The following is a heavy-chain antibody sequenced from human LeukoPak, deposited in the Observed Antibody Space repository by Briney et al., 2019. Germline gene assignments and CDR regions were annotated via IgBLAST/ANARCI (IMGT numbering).Heavy chain of an antibody. Sequence: GGSLRLSCAASGFTFSSYWMSWVRQAPGKGLEWVVNIKQDGSEKYYVDSVKGRFTISRDNAKNSLYLQMNSLRAEDTAVYYCARGLIMTTVTINYYYYMDVWGKGTTVTVSS. V-gene: IGHV3-7*01. J-gene: IGHJ6*03. CDR1: GFTFSSYW. CDR3: ARGLIMTTVTINYYYYMDV. D-gene: IGHD4-17*01. CDR2: IKQDGSEK.